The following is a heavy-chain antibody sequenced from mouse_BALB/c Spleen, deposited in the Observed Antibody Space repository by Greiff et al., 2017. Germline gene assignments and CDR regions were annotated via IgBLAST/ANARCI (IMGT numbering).Heavy chain of an antibody. CDR2: IYPGNSDT. J-gene: IGHJ2*01. V-gene: IGHV1-5*01. D-gene: IGHD2-1*01. Sequence: VQLQQSGTVLARPGASVKMSCKASGYTFTSYWMHWVKQRPGQGLEWIGAIYPGNSDTSYNQKFKGKAKLTAVTSTSTAYMELSSLTNEDSAVYYCTRFSYGNYTFDYWGQGTTLTVSS. CDR1: GYTFTSYW. CDR3: TRFSYGNYTFDY.